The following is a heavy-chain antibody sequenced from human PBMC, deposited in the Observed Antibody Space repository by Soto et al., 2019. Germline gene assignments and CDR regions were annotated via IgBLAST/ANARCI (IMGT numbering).Heavy chain of an antibody. CDR3: ARSYYYDSSGQGWFDP. CDR2: ISYDGSNK. V-gene: IGHV3-30-3*01. Sequence: GGSLRLSCAASGFTFSSYAMHWVRQAPGKGLGWVAVISYDGSNKYYADSVKGRFTISRDNSKNTLYLQMNSLRAEDTAVYYCARSYYYDSSGQGWFDPWGQGTLVTVSS. D-gene: IGHD3-22*01. J-gene: IGHJ5*02. CDR1: GFTFSSYA.